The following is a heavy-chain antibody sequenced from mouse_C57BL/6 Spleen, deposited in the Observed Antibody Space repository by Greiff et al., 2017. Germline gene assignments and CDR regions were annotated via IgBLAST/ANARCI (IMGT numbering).Heavy chain of an antibody. Sequence: VQLKESGPELVKPGASVKISCKASGYAFSSSWMNWVKQRPGQGLEWIGRIYPGDGDTNYNGKFKGKATLTADKSSSTAYMQLSSLTSEDSAIYFCAIYSKGAYWGQGTLVTVSA. CDR1: GYAFSSSW. J-gene: IGHJ3*01. CDR3: AIYSKGAY. V-gene: IGHV1-82*01. D-gene: IGHD2-5*01. CDR2: IYPGDGDT.